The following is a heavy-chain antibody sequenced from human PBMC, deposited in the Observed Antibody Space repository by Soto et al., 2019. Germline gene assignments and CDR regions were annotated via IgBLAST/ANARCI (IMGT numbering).Heavy chain of an antibody. CDR3: ARRGRITMVRGVKNWFDP. V-gene: IGHV4-39*01. D-gene: IGHD3-10*01. Sequence: SETLSLTCTVSGGSISSSSYYWGWIRQPPGKGLEWIGSIYYSGSTYYKPSLKSRVTISVDTSKNQFSLKLSSVTAADTAVYYCARRGRITMVRGVKNWFDPWGQGTLVTVSS. J-gene: IGHJ5*02. CDR1: GGSISSSSYY. CDR2: IYYSGST.